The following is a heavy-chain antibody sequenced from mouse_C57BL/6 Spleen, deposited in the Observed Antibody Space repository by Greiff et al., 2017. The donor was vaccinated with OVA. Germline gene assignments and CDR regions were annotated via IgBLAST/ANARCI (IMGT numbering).Heavy chain of an antibody. Sequence: VKLVESGAELARPGASVKMSCKASGYTFTSYTMHWVKQRPGQGLEWIGYINPSSGYTKYNQKFKDKATLTADKSSSTAYMQLSSLTSEDSAVYYCAREGYGSDYWGQGTTLTVSS. CDR1: GYTFTSYT. J-gene: IGHJ2*01. CDR3: AREGYGSDY. CDR2: INPSSGYT. V-gene: IGHV1-4*01. D-gene: IGHD1-1*01.